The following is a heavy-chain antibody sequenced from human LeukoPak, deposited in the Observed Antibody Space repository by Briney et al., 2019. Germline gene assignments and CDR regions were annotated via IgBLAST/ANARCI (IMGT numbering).Heavy chain of an antibody. Sequence: PSVTLSCQPSARTFSSYATSCDRHPPRHGLEWVGAIIPIFGTAKYAQKVQGRVTITADESTSTAYMELSSLRSEDTAVYYCARADYDSSGYYPKSGGFDYWGQGTLVTVSS. CDR3: ARADYDSSGYYPKSGGFDY. V-gene: IGHV1-69*13. D-gene: IGHD3-22*01. CDR1: ARTFSSYA. CDR2: IIPIFGTA. J-gene: IGHJ4*02.